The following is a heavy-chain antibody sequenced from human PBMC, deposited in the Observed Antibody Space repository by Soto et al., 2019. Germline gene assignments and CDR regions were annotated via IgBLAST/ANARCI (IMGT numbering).Heavy chain of an antibody. Sequence: GGSLILSCAASGFTFSSYVMHWVRQAPGKGLEWVAVIWYDGSNKYYADSVKGRFTISRDNSKNTLYLQMNSLRAEDTAVYYCARDTARGAALNYAFDIWGQGTMVTVSS. D-gene: IGHD1-20*01. CDR3: ARDTARGAALNYAFDI. V-gene: IGHV3-33*01. CDR1: GFTFSSYV. J-gene: IGHJ3*02. CDR2: IWYDGSNK.